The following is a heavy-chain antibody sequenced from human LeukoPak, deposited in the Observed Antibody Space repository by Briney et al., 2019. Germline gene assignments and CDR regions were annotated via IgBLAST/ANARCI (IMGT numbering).Heavy chain of an antibody. CDR1: GFTFSSYG. CDR3: AKDGNSGAFDI. J-gene: IGHJ3*02. CDR2: ISYDGSNK. V-gene: IGHV3-30*18. D-gene: IGHD4-23*01. Sequence: PGGSLRLSCAASGFTFSSYGMHWVRQAPGKGLEWVAVISYDGSNKYYADSVKGRFTISRDNSKNTLYLQMNSLRAEDTAVYYCAKDGNSGAFDIWGQGSMVTVSS.